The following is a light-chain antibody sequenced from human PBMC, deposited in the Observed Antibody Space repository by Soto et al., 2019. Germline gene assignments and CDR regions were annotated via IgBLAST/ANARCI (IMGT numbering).Light chain of an antibody. CDR3: QSYDSSLSVVV. V-gene: IGLV1-40*01. J-gene: IGLJ2*01. Sequence: QSVLTQPPSVSGAPGQRVTISCTGSSSNIGAGYDVHWYQQLPGTAPKLLIYGNSNRPSGVPDRFSGSKSGTSASLAITGLQADDEADYYCQSYDSSLSVVVFGGGTQRPS. CDR1: SSNIGAGYD. CDR2: GNS.